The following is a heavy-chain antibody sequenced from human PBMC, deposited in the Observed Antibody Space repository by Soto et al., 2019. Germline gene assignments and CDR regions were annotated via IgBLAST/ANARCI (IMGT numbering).Heavy chain of an antibody. V-gene: IGHV4-59*08. J-gene: IGHJ4*02. CDR1: GGSISGYY. CDR2: IYYSGST. Sequence: SETLSLTCTVSGGSISGYYWSWIRQPPGKGLEWIGYIYYSGSTNYNPSLKSRVTISVDTSKNQFSLKLSSVTAADTAVYYCAKMGGYDFWSGSPGPFDYWGQGTLVTVSS. D-gene: IGHD3-3*01. CDR3: AKMGGYDFWSGSPGPFDY.